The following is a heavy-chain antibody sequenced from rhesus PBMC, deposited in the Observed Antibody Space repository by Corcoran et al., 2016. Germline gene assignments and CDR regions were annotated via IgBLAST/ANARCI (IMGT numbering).Heavy chain of an antibody. CDR1: GASIRSNY. J-gene: IGHJ4*01. CDR3: ARGIYGTPDY. Sequence: QVQLQESGPGLVKPSDTLPLTCAVSGASIRSNYWSWIRQPPGKGLEWIVYIYGGSGSTSYNPSLKSRVTISKDTSKNQFSLKLSSVTAADTAVYYCARGIYGTPDYWGQGVLVTVSS. D-gene: IGHD4-29*01. V-gene: IGHV4-147*01. CDR2: IYGGSGST.